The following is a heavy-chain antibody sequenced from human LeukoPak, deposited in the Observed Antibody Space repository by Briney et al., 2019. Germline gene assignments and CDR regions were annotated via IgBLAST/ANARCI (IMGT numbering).Heavy chain of an antibody. J-gene: IGHJ4*02. CDR1: GYSISSGYY. CDR3: ARRLGDY. Sequence: PSETLSLTCTVSGYSISSGYYWGWIRQPPGKGLEWIGSIYHSGSTYYDPSLKSRVTISVDTSKNQFSLKLSSVTAADAAVYYCARRLGDYWGQGTLVTVSS. CDR2: IYHSGST. V-gene: IGHV4-38-2*02. D-gene: IGHD6-25*01.